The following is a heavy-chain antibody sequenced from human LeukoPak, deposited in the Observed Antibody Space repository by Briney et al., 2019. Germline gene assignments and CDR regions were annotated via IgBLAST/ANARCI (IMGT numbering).Heavy chain of an antibody. CDR1: GGSISSYY. Sequence: SETLSLTCTVSGGSISSYYWSWIRQPPGKGLEWIGYIYYSGSTNYNPSLKSRVTISVDTSKYQFSLKLSSVTAADTAVYYCARYYDFWSGYPADDAFDIWGQGTMVTVSS. CDR2: IYYSGST. V-gene: IGHV4-59*01. D-gene: IGHD3-3*01. CDR3: ARYYDFWSGYPADDAFDI. J-gene: IGHJ3*02.